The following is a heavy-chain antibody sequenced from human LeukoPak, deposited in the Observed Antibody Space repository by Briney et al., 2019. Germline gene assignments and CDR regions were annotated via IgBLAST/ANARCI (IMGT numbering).Heavy chain of an antibody. J-gene: IGHJ6*02. CDR3: ATSNSSGYYPYYYYGMDV. CDR1: GYTLTELS. Sequence: ASVKVSCKVSGYTLTELSMHWVRQAPGKGLEWMGGFDPEDGETIYAQKFQGRVTMTEDTSTDTAYMELSSLRSEDTAVYYCATSNSSGYYPYYYYGMDVWGQGTTVTVSS. D-gene: IGHD3-22*01. V-gene: IGHV1-24*01. CDR2: FDPEDGET.